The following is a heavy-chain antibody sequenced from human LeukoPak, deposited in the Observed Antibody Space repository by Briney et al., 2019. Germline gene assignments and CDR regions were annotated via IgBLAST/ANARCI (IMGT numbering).Heavy chain of an antibody. CDR2: INHSGST. V-gene: IGHV4-34*01. Sequence: SETLSLTCAVYGGSFSGYYWSWIRQPPGRGLEWIGEINHSGSTNYNPSLKSRVTISVDTSKNQFSLKLSSVTAADTAVYYCARMGGYCSGGSCYEIDYWGQGTLVTVSS. J-gene: IGHJ4*02. CDR3: ARMGGYCSGGSCYEIDY. D-gene: IGHD2-15*01. CDR1: GGSFSGYY.